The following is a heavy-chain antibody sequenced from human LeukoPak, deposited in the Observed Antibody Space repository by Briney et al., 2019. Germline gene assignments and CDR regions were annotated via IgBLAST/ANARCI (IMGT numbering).Heavy chain of an antibody. CDR1: GGSFSGYY. V-gene: IGHV4-34*01. D-gene: IGHD2-2*01. J-gene: IGHJ5*02. CDR3: ARAGIVVVPAATHNWFDP. Sequence: SETLSLTCAVYGGSFSGYYWSWIRQPPGKGLEWIGEINHSGSTNYNPSLKSRVTISVDTSKNQFSLKLSSVTAADTAVYYCARAGIVVVPAATHNWFDPWGQGTLVTVSS. CDR2: INHSGST.